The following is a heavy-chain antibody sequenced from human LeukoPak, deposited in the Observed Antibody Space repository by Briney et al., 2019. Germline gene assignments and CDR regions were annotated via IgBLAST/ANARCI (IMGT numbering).Heavy chain of an antibody. CDR3: ASQVMTTVTQFDY. J-gene: IGHJ4*02. D-gene: IGHD4-17*01. CDR2: IYYSGST. Sequence: SGTLSLTCTVSGGSISSYYWGWIRQPPGKGLEWIGSIYYSGSTYYNPSLKSRVTISVDTSKNQFSLKLSSVTAADTAVYYCASQVMTTVTQFDYWGQGTLVTVSS. CDR1: GGSISSYY. V-gene: IGHV4-39*01.